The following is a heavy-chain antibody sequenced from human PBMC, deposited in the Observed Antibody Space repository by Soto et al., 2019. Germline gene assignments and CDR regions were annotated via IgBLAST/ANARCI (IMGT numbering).Heavy chain of an antibody. V-gene: IGHV1-69*01. CDR1: GGTFSSYA. J-gene: IGHJ6*02. Sequence: QVQLVQSGAEVKKPGSSVKVSCKASGGTFSSYAISWVRQAPGQGLEWMGGIIPIFGTAYYAQKFQGRVTITADESTSTAYMELSSLRSEDTAVYYCARGGSEWQQTSIRNYYYYYGMDVWGQGTTVTVSS. D-gene: IGHD3-3*01. CDR2: IIPIFGTA. CDR3: ARGGSEWQQTSIRNYYYYYGMDV.